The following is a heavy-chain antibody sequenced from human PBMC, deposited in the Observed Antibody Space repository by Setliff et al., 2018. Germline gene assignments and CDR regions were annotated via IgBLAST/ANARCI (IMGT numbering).Heavy chain of an antibody. CDR1: GGSFSNYY. CDR2: INHRGST. V-gene: IGHV4-34*01. CDR3: ATKGHQLVRFQWFDP. J-gene: IGHJ5*02. D-gene: IGHD6-13*01. Sequence: PSETLSLTCVVYGGSFSNYYWSWIRQPPGKGLEWIGEINHRGSTNYNPSLKSRVTISIDTSKDQFSLRLTSVSAADTAVYYCATKGHQLVRFQWFDPWGQGTLVTVSS.